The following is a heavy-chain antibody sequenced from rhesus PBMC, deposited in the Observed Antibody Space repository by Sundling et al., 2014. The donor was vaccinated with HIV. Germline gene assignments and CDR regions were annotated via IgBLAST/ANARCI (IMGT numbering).Heavy chain of an antibody. D-gene: IGHD1-1-1*01. V-gene: IGHV4-80*01. Sequence: QLQLQESGPGLVKPSETLSLTCAVSGAAISSYWWSWIRQPPGKGLEWIGDINGNSGTTNYNPSLKSRVTISRDTSKNQFSLKLSSVTAADTAVYYCARLYTWNSIPYALDSWGQGVVVTVSS. CDR3: ARLYTWNSIPYALDS. CDR2: INGNSGTT. CDR1: GAAISSYW. J-gene: IGHJ6*01.